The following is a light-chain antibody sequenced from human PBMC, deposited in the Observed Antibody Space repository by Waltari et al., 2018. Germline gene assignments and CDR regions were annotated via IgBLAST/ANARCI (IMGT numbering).Light chain of an antibody. J-gene: IGLJ2*01. Sequence: SYVLTQPPSASVAPXKTARITCGGNNDGSKRVHWYQQKPGQAPLLVVYDDSARPSGIPDRFSASNSGNTATLTISRVENGDEADYYCQVWDTSSDRVVFGGGTKLTVL. CDR3: QVWDTSSDRVV. CDR1: NDGSKR. CDR2: DDS. V-gene: IGLV3-21*03.